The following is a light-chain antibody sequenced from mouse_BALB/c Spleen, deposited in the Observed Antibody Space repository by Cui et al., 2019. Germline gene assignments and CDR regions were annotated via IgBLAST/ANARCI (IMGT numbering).Light chain of an antibody. Sequence: DIFMTQSQKFMSTSVGYRVSSTCKASQNVGTDVAWYQQKPGQSPKLLIYSASNRYTGVPDRFTGSGSGTDFTLTISNMQSEDLADYFCQQYSSYPRTFGSGTKLEIK. V-gene: IGKV6-13*01. CDR1: QNVGTD. CDR3: QQYSSYPRT. CDR2: SAS. J-gene: IGKJ4*01.